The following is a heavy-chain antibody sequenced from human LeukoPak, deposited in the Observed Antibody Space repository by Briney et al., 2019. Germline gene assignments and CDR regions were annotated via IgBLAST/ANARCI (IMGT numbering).Heavy chain of an antibody. J-gene: IGHJ4*02. V-gene: IGHV3-30*02. CDR2: IRFNGSTK. D-gene: IGHD3-10*01. CDR1: GFAFSSRG. Sequence: PGGSLRLSCAASGFAFSSRGMHWVRQAPGKGLEWVTFIRFNGSTKYYIDSVKGRFTISRDNPRNTLYLQMNSLRPEDTAVYYCARDAYYYVSGIYFYDSGPGAPDYWGQGTLVTVSP. CDR3: ARDAYYYVSGIYFYDSGPGAPDY.